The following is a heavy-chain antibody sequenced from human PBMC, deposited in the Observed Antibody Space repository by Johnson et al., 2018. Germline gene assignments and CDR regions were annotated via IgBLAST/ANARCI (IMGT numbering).Heavy chain of an antibody. CDR2: ISRNGLTT. Sequence: VQLQESGGGLVQPGGSLRLSCAASGFTFSSFAMYWVRQPPGRGLVYVSGISRNGLTTDYANSVKGRVTISRDNSKDTIYLQMGSLRVEDMAVYYCAREGWDVWGEGTTVTVSS. CDR1: GFTFSSFA. J-gene: IGHJ6*04. CDR3: AREGWDV. V-gene: IGHV3-64*01.